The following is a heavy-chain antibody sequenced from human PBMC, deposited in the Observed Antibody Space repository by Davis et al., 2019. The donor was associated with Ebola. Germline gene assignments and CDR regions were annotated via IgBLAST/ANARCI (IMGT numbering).Heavy chain of an antibody. Sequence: ASVKVSCKASGYTFTGYYMHWVRQAPGQGLEWMGWINPNSGGTNYAQKFQGRVTMTRDTSISTAYMELSRLRSDDTAVYYCARGAPSLVVIDFDYWGQGTLVTVSS. J-gene: IGHJ4*02. CDR3: ARGAPSLVVIDFDY. D-gene: IGHD3-22*01. V-gene: IGHV1-2*02. CDR1: GYTFTGYY. CDR2: INPNSGGT.